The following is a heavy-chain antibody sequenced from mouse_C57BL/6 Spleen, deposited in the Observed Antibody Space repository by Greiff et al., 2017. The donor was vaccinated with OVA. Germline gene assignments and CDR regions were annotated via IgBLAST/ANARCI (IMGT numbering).Heavy chain of an antibody. CDR3: ARDITTVVAHWYFDV. Sequence: DVMLVESGGGLVKPGGSLKLSCAASGFTFSSYAMSWVRQTPEKRLEWVATISDGGSYTYYPDNVKGRFTISRDNAKNNLYLQMSNLKSEDTAMYYCARDITTVVAHWYFDVWGTGTTVTVSS. J-gene: IGHJ1*03. V-gene: IGHV5-4*01. D-gene: IGHD1-1*01. CDR2: ISDGGSYT. CDR1: GFTFSSYA.